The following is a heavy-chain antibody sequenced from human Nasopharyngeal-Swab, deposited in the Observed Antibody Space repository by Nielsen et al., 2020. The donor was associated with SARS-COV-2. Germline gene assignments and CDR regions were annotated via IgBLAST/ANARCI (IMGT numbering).Heavy chain of an antibody. V-gene: IGHV3-30-3*01. D-gene: IGHD3-22*01. Sequence: GESLKISCAASGFTFSSYAMHWVRQAPGKGMEWVAVISYDGSNKYYADSVKGRFTLSREHSKNKLYLQMNSLRAEDTAVYYCARDYYDSSGYSDYGMDVWGQGTTVTVSS. CDR3: ARDYYDSSGYSDYGMDV. CDR2: ISYDGSNK. CDR1: GFTFSSYA. J-gene: IGHJ6*02.